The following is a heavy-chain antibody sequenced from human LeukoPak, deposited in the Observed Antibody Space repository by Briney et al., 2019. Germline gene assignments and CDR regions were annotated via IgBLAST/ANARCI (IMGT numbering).Heavy chain of an antibody. CDR3: ARQISMVRGIPHYYMDV. Sequence: PSETLSLTCTVSGGSFSSGIYCWGWIRQPPGKGLQWIGSIYYSGSTYYDPSLKSRVTISVDTSKNQFSLKLSSVTAADTAVYYCARQISMVRGIPHYYMDVWGKGTTVTVSS. CDR2: IYYSGST. V-gene: IGHV4-39*01. CDR1: GGSFSSGIYC. J-gene: IGHJ6*03. D-gene: IGHD3-10*01.